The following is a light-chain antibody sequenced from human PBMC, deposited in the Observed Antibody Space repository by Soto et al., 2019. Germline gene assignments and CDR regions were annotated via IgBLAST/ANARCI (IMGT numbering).Light chain of an antibody. V-gene: IGKV1-5*01. CDR2: EAS. Sequence: DIQMTQSPSTLSASVGDRVTITCRASQSISGWLAGDQQKPGKAPKLLSYEASSLESGVPSRFSGSGSGTHSPLTISSLQPDDFATYYCQQYDNYPLTVGGGTKVDIK. J-gene: IGKJ4*01. CDR3: QQYDNYPLT. CDR1: QSISGW.